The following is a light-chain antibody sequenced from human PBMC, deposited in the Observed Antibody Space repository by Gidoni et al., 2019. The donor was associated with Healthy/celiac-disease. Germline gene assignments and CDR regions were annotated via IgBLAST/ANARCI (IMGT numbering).Light chain of an antibody. V-gene: IGKV3-15*01. CDR3: QQYNNWPQT. Sequence: EIVMTQSPATLSVSPGERATLSCRASQSVSSYLAWYQQKPGQAPRLLIYGASTRATGIPARFSGSGSGTEFTLTIRSLQSEDFAVYDVQQYNNWPQTFGPGTKVDIK. J-gene: IGKJ3*01. CDR1: QSVSSY. CDR2: GAS.